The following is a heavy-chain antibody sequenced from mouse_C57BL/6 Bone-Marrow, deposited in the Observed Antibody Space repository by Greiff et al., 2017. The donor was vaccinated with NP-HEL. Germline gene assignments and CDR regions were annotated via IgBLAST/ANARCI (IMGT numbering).Heavy chain of an antibody. CDR2: IHPNSGST. CDR1: GYTFTSYW. Sequence: VQLQQPGAELVKPGASVKLSCKASGYTFTSYWMHWVKQRPGQGLEWIGMIHPNSGSTNYNEKFKSKATLTVDKSSSTAYMQLSSLTSEDSAVYYCARRDYGSSYDWFAYWGQGTLVTVSA. J-gene: IGHJ3*01. D-gene: IGHD1-1*01. CDR3: ARRDYGSSYDWFAY. V-gene: IGHV1-64*01.